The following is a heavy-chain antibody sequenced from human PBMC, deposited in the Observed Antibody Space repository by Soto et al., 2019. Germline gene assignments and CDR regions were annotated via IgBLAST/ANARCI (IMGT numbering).Heavy chain of an antibody. J-gene: IGHJ6*02. CDR2: IYPGDSDT. CDR1: GYLFIDYW. V-gene: IGHV5-51*01. CDR3: AASIFYYGMDV. Sequence: GEXXXISXKASGYLFIDYWIGWVRQMPGKGLEWMGIIYPGDSDTKYNPSFQGQVTISADKSITTTYLQWSSLKASDTAIYYCAASIFYYGMDVWGQGTTVTVSS.